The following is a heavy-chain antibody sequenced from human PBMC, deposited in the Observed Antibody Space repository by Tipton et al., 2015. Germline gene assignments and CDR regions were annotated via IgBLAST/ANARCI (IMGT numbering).Heavy chain of an antibody. CDR2: TSYDGHNR. J-gene: IGHJ4*02. Sequence: SLRLSCTVSGFNFSDNSMHWVRQAPGKGLEWVAVTSYDGHNRYYADSVKGRFTISRDNSKNTLDLQMNSLRAEDTAVYYCARDHGGNTDYWGQGTLVTVSS. CDR1: GFNFSDNS. CDR3: ARDHGGNTDY. V-gene: IGHV3-30*07. D-gene: IGHD4-23*01.